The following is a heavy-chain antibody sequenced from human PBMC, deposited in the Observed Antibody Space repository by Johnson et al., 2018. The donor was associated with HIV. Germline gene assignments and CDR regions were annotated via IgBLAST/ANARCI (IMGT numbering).Heavy chain of an antibody. CDR2: TSYDGGNK. J-gene: IGHJ3*02. CDR3: ARGVKQQLSGVDAFDI. D-gene: IGHD6-13*01. Sequence: QVLLVESGGGVVQPGGSLRLSCAASGFNFNTCGMHWVRQAPGKGLEWVAVTSYDGGNKYYADSVKGRLTISRDNSKNTVYLQMNSLRAEDTAVYYCARGVKQQLSGVDAFDIWGQGTMVTVSS. CDR1: GFNFNTCG. V-gene: IGHV3-30*19.